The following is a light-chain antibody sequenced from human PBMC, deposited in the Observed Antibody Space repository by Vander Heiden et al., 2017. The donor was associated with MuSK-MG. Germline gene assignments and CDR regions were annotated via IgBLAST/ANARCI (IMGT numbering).Light chain of an antibody. Sequence: QSALTQPASVSGSPGQSITISSTGTTSDVGSYNLVSWYQHHPGKAPNLVIYDVTKRPSGISNRFSGSKSGNTASLTISGLQAEDEADYYCCSYASSSTFVFGTGTKVTVL. CDR1: TSDVGSYNL. CDR3: CSYASSSTFV. CDR2: DVT. J-gene: IGLJ1*01. V-gene: IGLV2-23*02.